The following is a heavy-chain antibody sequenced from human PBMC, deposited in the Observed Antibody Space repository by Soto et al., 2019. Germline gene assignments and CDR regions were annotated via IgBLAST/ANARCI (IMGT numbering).Heavy chain of an antibody. V-gene: IGHV4-59*08. CDR1: GGSISSYY. CDR3: ARHWDTVDTENWFDP. D-gene: IGHD5-12*01. J-gene: IGHJ5*02. CDR2: IYHSGST. Sequence: SETLSLTCTVSGGSISSYYGSWIRQPPGKGLAWIGYIYHSGSTNYNPSLKSRVTISVDTSKNQFSLKLSSVTAADTDVYYCARHWDTVDTENWFDPWGQGTLVTVSS.